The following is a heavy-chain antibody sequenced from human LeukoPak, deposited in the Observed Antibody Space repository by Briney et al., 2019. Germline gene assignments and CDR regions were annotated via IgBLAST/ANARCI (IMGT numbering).Heavy chain of an antibody. J-gene: IGHJ6*04. V-gene: IGHV3-30*04. CDR1: GFTFSSYA. CDR2: ISYDGSNK. Sequence: PGGSLRLSCAASGFTFSSYAMHWVRQAPGKGLEWVAVISYDGSNKYYADSVKGRFTISRDNSKNTLYLQMNSLRAEDTAVYYCAREDIVVVPAAPRPYNYYGMDVWGKGTTVTVSS. D-gene: IGHD2-2*01. CDR3: AREDIVVVPAAPRPYNYYGMDV.